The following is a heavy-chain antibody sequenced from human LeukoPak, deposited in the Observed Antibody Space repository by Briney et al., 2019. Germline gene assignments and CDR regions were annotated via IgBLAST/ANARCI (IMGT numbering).Heavy chain of an antibody. CDR1: GFTFSSYS. J-gene: IGHJ4*02. CDR2: TSDRGVYT. D-gene: IGHD4/OR15-4a*01. CDR3: AKKAQYDGHYPLDY. Sequence: GGSLRLSCAASGFTFSSYSMNWVRQAPGKGLEWVSGTSDRGVYTYYADSVKGRFTISRDTSKNTLYLQMNSLRAEDTALYFCAKKAQYDGHYPLDYWGQGTLVTVSA. V-gene: IGHV3-23*01.